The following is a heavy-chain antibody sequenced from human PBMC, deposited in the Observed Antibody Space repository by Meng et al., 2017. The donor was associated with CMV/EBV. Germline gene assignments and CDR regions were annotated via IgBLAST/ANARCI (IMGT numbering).Heavy chain of an antibody. J-gene: IGHJ4*02. CDR2: IYWNGGST. D-gene: IGHD5-24*01. V-gene: IGHV3-20*04. CDR1: GSTFDDDV. CDR3: ARARVEMATTLVVQFDY. Sequence: GESLKISCAASGSTFDDDVMSWVCQAPGKGLEWVSGIYWNGGSTGYADSVKGRFNISGDKAKNSLYLQMNSLKAEDTALYYCARARVEMATTLVVQFDYWGQGTLVTVSS.